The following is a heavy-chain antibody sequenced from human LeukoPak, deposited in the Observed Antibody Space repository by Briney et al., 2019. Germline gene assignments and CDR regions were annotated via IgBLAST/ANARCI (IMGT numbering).Heavy chain of an antibody. CDR3: AREGYGGGQDFDV. CDR2: INPNNGGT. V-gene: IGHV1-2*02. J-gene: IGHJ3*01. Sequence: ASLKVSCKASGYTFTGYYMHWVRQAPGQGLEWMGRINPNNGGTNYAQKFQGRVTMTRDTTISTPYMDLSRLKSDDTAAYYWAREGYGGGQDFDVWGQGTMVTVSS. CDR1: GYTFTGYY. D-gene: IGHD1-26*01.